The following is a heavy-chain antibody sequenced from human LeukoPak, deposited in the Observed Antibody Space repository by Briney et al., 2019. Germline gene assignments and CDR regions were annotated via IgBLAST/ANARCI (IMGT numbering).Heavy chain of an antibody. D-gene: IGHD3-22*01. J-gene: IGHJ1*01. CDR1: GFAFSTYW. CDR3: ARAPSEIGGYYPEYFRH. V-gene: IGHV3-74*01. CDR2: IKSVGGT. Sequence: GGSLRLSCAASGFAFSTYWMHWVRQAPGKGLVWVSRIKSVGGTNYADSVKGRFTISRDNAKKTVSLQMNSLRPEDTGVYYCARAPSEIGGYYPEYFRHWGQGTLVTLCS.